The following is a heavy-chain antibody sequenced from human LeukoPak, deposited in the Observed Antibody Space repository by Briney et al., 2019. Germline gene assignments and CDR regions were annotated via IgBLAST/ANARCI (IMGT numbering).Heavy chain of an antibody. CDR2: IYYSGST. CDR3: ARDHSSSWKRYYMDV. V-gene: IGHV4-39*02. Sequence: SETLSLTCTVSGGSISSSSYYWGWIRQPPGKGLEWIGSIYYSGSTYYNPSIKSRVTISVDTSKNQFSLQLNSVTPEDTAVYYCARDHSSSWKRYYMDVWGKGTTVTVSS. J-gene: IGHJ6*03. CDR1: GGSISSSSYY. D-gene: IGHD6-13*01.